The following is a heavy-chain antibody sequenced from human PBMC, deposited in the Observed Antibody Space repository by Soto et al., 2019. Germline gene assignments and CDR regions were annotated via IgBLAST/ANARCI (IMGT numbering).Heavy chain of an antibody. Sequence: QVQLVESGVGVVQPGRSLRLSCAASGFTFSSYGMHWVRQAPGKGLEWVAVISYDGSNKYYADSVKGRFTISRDNSKNTLYLQMNSLRAEDTAVYYCAKTDYGDYDFFDYWGQGTLVTVSS. CDR1: GFTFSSYG. CDR2: ISYDGSNK. J-gene: IGHJ4*02. CDR3: AKTDYGDYDFFDY. D-gene: IGHD4-17*01. V-gene: IGHV3-30*18.